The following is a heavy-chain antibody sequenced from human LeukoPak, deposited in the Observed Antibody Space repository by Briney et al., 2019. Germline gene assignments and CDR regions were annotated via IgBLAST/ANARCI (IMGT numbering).Heavy chain of an antibody. D-gene: IGHD6-13*01. CDR3: ARQAAAGTSFDY. Sequence: AAVKVTRKASGYTFTVYYMHRVRQAPAQGLELMGWTNPNSGGTNYAQKFQGRVTMTRDTSISTAYMELSRLRSDDTAVYYCARQAAAGTSFDYWGQGTLVTVSS. J-gene: IGHJ4*02. CDR1: GYTFTVYY. V-gene: IGHV1-2*02. CDR2: TNPNSGGT.